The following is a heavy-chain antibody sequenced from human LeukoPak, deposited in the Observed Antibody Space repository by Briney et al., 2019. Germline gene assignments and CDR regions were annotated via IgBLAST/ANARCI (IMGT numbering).Heavy chain of an antibody. D-gene: IGHD3-10*01. CDR1: GYSISSGYS. CDR3: ARDDTYSYGSNNYRPFDY. J-gene: IGHJ4*02. Sequence: PSETLSLTCTVSGYSISSGYSWGWIRQPPGKGLEWVGSMYYTGGTYYNPSLKSRVTISVDTSKNQFSLKLRSVTAADTAVYYCARDDTYSYGSNNYRPFDYWGRGTLVTVSS. CDR2: MYYTGGT. V-gene: IGHV4-38-2*02.